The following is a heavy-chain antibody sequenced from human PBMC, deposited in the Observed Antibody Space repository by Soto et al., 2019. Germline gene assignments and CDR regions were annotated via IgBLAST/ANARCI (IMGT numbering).Heavy chain of an antibody. CDR3: AKSPSLGALLGDY. Sequence: GGSLRLSCAASGFIFSSYGMSWVRQASGKGLEWVSAISGSGHSTYYADSVKGRFTISRDNSKNTLYLQMNSLRAEDTAVYYCAKSPSLGALLGDYWGQGTLVTVSS. J-gene: IGHJ4*02. D-gene: IGHD1-26*01. CDR2: ISGSGHST. CDR1: GFIFSSYG. V-gene: IGHV3-23*01.